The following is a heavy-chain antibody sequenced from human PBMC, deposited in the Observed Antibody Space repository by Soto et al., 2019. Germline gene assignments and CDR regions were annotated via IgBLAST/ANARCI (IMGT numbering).Heavy chain of an antibody. CDR2: IKQDGNER. CDR1: GFTFSSYW. D-gene: IGHD2-2*01. CDR3: ARDGPLSSPTSGRFDP. V-gene: IGHV3-7*03. J-gene: IGHJ5*02. Sequence: EVQVVESGGGLVQPGGSLRLSCVASGFTFSSYWMSWVRQAPGKGLEWVANIKQDGNERHYMDSVKGRFTISRDNAKNSLDLIMNSLKTEDTAMYYCARDGPLSSPTSGRFDPWGQGTLVIVSS.